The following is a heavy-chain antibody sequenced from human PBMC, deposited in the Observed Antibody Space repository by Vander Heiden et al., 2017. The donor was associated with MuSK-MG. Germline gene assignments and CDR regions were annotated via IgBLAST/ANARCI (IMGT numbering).Heavy chain of an antibody. CDR2: IYYSGST. Sequence: QLQLQESGPGLVKPSETLSLTCTVSCGSISSSSYYWGWIRQPPGKGLEWIGSIYYSGSTYYKSSLKSRVTISVDTSKNQFSLKVSSVIAADTAVYYCARVDVDTATGRVYWGQGTLVTVSS. D-gene: IGHD5-18*01. J-gene: IGHJ4*02. V-gene: IGHV4-39*07. CDR1: CGSISSSSYY. CDR3: ARVDVDTATGRVY.